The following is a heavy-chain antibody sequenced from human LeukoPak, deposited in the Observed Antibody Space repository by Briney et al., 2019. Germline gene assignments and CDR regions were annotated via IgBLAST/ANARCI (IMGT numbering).Heavy chain of an antibody. D-gene: IGHD6-6*01. CDR3: AGSSLGSSSAYRHFDY. CDR2: IKEDGSEK. CDR1: GFTFSSYW. Sequence: GGSLRLSCAASGFTFSSYWMTWVRQVPGKGLEWLANIKEDGSEKHYVDSVKGRFTISRDNAKNSLYLQMNSLRAEDTAVYYCAGSSLGSSSAYRHFDYWGQGNLVTVSS. J-gene: IGHJ4*02. V-gene: IGHV3-7*01.